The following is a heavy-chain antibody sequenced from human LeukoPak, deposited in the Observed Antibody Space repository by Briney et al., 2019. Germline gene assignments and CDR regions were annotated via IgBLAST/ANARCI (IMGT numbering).Heavy chain of an antibody. J-gene: IGHJ4*02. Sequence: GASVKVSCKASGYTFTSYDINWVRQATGQGLEWMGWMNPNSGNTGYAQKFQGRVTMTRNTSMSTAYMELRSLRSDDTAVYYCARPSGDGLLDYWGQGTLVTVSS. D-gene: IGHD3-10*01. CDR1: GYTFTSYD. CDR3: ARPSGDGLLDY. V-gene: IGHV1-8*01. CDR2: MNPNSGNT.